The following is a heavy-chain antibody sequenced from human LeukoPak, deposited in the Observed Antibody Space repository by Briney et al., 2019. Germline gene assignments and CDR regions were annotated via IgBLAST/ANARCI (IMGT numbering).Heavy chain of an antibody. D-gene: IGHD3-10*01. Sequence: GGSLRLSCAASGFTFSNYYMSWIRQAPGKGLEWVSYISSSGHTVYYGDSVKGRFTISRDNAKNSLYLQMNSLRVEDTAVYYCARDLWFEQWAGRGTWFDAWGQGTLVIVSS. J-gene: IGHJ5*02. CDR3: ARDLWFEQWAGRGTWFDA. CDR1: GFTFSNYY. CDR2: ISSSGHTV. V-gene: IGHV3-11*01.